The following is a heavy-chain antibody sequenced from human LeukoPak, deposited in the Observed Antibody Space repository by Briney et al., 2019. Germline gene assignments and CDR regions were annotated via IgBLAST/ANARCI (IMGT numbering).Heavy chain of an antibody. CDR1: GFTFSLYA. V-gene: IGHV3-64*04. CDR3: ARGGGLDV. CDR2: INSDGSYI. Sequence: GGSLRLSCSASGFTFSLYAMHWVRQAPGKGLEYVSAINSDGSYIYYADSVKGRFTISRDNAKNSLYLQMSNLRAEDTAVYFCARGGGLDVWGQGASVTVSS. D-gene: IGHD3-16*01. J-gene: IGHJ6*02.